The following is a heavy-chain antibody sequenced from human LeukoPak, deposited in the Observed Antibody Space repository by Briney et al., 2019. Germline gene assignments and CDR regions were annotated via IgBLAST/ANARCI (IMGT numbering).Heavy chain of an antibody. CDR2: ITDSGGST. V-gene: IGHV3-23*01. J-gene: IGHJ4*02. CDR1: AFTFSSYA. CDR3: ARDRRYCSGGSCYFDYFFDY. Sequence: GGSLRLSCAASAFTFSSYAMSWVRQAPGKGLEWVSAITDSGGSTYYADSVKGRFTFSRDNSKSTLYLQMNSLRAEDTALYFCARDRRYCSGGSCYFDYFFDYWGQGTLVTVSS. D-gene: IGHD2-15*01.